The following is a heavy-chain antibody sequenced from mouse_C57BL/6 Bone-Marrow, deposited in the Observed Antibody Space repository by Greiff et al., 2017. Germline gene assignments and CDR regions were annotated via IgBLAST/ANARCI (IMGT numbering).Heavy chain of an antibody. CDR1: GFTFSSYA. D-gene: IGHD2-4*01. J-gene: IGHJ2*01. V-gene: IGHV5-4*03. Sequence: DVKLQESGGGLVKPGGSLKLSCAASGFTFSSYAMSWVRQTPEKRLEWVATISDGGSYTYYPDNVKGRFTISRDNAKNNLYLQMSHLKSEDTAMYYCARKNYDYASYYFDYWGQGTTLTVSS. CDR2: ISDGGSYT. CDR3: ARKNYDYASYYFDY.